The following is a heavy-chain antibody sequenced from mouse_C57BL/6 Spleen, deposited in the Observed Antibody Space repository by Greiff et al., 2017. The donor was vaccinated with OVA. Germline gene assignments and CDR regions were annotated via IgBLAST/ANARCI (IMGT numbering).Heavy chain of an antibody. Sequence: EVKLMESGPELVKPGASVKISCKASGYTFTDYYMNWVKQSHGKSLEWIGDINPNNGGTSYNQKFKGKATLTVDKSSSTAYMELRSLTSEDSAVYYCARSNSNYYYFDYWGQGTTLTVSS. CDR1: GYTFTDYY. V-gene: IGHV1-26*01. D-gene: IGHD2-5*01. CDR3: ARSNSNYYYFDY. J-gene: IGHJ2*01. CDR2: INPNNGGT.